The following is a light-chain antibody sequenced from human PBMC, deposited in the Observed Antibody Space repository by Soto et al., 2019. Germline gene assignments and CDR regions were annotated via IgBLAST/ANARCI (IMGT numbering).Light chain of an antibody. CDR2: DNN. Sequence: QSVLTQPPSVSSASGLKVTISCSRSTSNIGNNYVSWYQQLPGTAPKLLIYDNNRRPSGIPDRFSASKSGTSATLGITGLQTGDEADYYCATWDSSLSGGVFGGGTKLTVL. CDR3: ATWDSSLSGGV. CDR1: TSNIGNNY. V-gene: IGLV1-51*01. J-gene: IGLJ3*02.